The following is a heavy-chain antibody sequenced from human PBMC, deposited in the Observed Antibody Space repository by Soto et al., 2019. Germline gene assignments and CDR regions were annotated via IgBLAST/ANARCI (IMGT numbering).Heavy chain of an antibody. CDR1: GDSVSTISAT. D-gene: IGHD3-16*02. V-gene: IGHV6-1*01. CDR3: TRLIGNSWLGS. CDR2: TYYRSKWEI. J-gene: IGHJ5*01. Sequence: QVQLQQSGPGLVKPSQTLSLTCAISGDSVSTISATWDWIRQSPSRGLEWLGRTYYRSKWEIDYAVSLRGRITIIPDTANNQLSLQLSSVTPDDTAVYYCTRLIGNSWLGSWGQGILVTVSS.